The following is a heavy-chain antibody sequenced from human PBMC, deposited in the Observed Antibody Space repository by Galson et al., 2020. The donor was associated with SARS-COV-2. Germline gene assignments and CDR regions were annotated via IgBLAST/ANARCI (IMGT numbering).Heavy chain of an antibody. CDR3: TRQSPDYGDQVFDY. J-gene: IGHJ4*02. CDR1: GFTFSGSA. CDR2: IRSKANSYAT. D-gene: IGHD2-21*02. Sequence: GGSLRLSCAASGFTFSGSAMHWVRQASGKGLEWIGRIRSKANSYATAYAASVNGRFTISRDDSENTVYLQMNNLKTEDTAVYYCTRQSPDYGDQVFDYWGQGTLVTVS. V-gene: IGHV3-73*01.